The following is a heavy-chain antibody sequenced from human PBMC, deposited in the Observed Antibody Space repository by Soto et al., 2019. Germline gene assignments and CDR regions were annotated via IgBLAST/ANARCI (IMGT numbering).Heavy chain of an antibody. V-gene: IGHV3-9*01. D-gene: IGHD4-4*01. CDR2: ISWNSGRI. CDR1: GFTVDDYA. J-gene: IGHJ4*02. CDR3: ASDIGGSTITTFFHH. Sequence: EVQLVESGGGLVQPGRSLRLSCVASGFTVDDYAMHWVRQAPGKGLEWVSGISWNSGRIDYADSVKGRFTISRDNAKNSLSLQMNSLRAEDTALYYCASDIGGSTITTFFHHWGQGTLVTVSS.